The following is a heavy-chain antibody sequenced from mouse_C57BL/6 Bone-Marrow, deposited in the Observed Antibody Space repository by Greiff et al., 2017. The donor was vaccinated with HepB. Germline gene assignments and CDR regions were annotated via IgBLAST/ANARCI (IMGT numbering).Heavy chain of an antibody. CDR2: IYIGNGYT. Sequence: EVKVEESGAELVRPGSSVKMSCKTSGYTFTSYGINWVKQRPGQGLEWIGYIYIGNGYTEYNEKFKGKATLTSDTSSSTAYMQLSSLTSEDSAIYFCARLSPYRDYAMDYWGQGTSVTVSS. CDR3: ARLSPYRDYAMDY. CDR1: GYTFTSYG. J-gene: IGHJ4*01. V-gene: IGHV1-58*01. D-gene: IGHD2-12*01.